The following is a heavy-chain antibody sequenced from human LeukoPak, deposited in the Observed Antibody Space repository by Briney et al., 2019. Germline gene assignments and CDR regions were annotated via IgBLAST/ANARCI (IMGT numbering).Heavy chain of an antibody. CDR3: AKYGQYNFDY. D-gene: IGHD2/OR15-2a*01. Sequence: SETLSLTCTVSGVSISSSYWSWIRQPPGKGLEWIGFIHYTGNTNHNPSLKNRVTISVDTSKNQFSLKLSSVTAADSAIYYCAKYGQYNFDYWGQGTLVTVSS. J-gene: IGHJ4*02. CDR2: IHYTGNT. V-gene: IGHV4-59*01. CDR1: GVSISSSY.